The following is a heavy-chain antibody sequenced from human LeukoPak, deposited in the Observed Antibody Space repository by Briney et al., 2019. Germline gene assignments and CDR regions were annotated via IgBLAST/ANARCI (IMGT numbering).Heavy chain of an antibody. Sequence: SETLSLTCTVSGGSISCHYWSWIRPPTEKGLEWIGRIYTSGSTNYNPSLKSRVTMSVDTSKNQFSLKLSSVTAADTAVYYCARVGNSSGWYLLGWYFDLWGRGTLVTVSS. CDR1: GGSISCHY. CDR3: ARVGNSSGWYLLGWYFDL. CDR2: IYTSGST. V-gene: IGHV4-4*07. J-gene: IGHJ2*01. D-gene: IGHD6-19*01.